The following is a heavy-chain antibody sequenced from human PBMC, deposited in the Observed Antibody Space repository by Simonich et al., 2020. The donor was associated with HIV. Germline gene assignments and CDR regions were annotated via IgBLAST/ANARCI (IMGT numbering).Heavy chain of an antibody. V-gene: IGHV1-69-2*01. J-gene: IGHJ4*02. CDR2: GGPEDAET. D-gene: IGHD1-7*01. Sequence: EVQLVQAGAEVKKPGATVKISCKVSGYTFIHYYMHWLQQAPGKGLEWMGLGGPEDAETIYAEKFQGRVTITADTSTDTAYMELSSLRSEDTAVYYCAAVELGHWGQGTLVTVSS. CDR3: AAVELGH. CDR1: GYTFIHYY.